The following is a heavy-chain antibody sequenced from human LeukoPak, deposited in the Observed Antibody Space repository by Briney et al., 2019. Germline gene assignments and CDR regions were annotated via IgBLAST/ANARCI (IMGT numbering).Heavy chain of an antibody. CDR3: AREKTTDGWFDP. J-gene: IGHJ5*02. D-gene: IGHD1-14*01. Sequence: SETLSLTCTVSGGSISSYYWSWIRQPPGKGLEWIGYIYYSGSTNYNPSLKSRVTISVDTSKNQFSLKLSSVTAADTAVYYCAREKTTDGWFDPWGQGTLVTVPS. V-gene: IGHV4-59*01. CDR2: IYYSGST. CDR1: GGSISSYY.